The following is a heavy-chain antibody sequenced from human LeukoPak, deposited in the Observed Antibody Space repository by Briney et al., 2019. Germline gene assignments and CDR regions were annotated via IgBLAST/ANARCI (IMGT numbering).Heavy chain of an antibody. D-gene: IGHD6-19*01. CDR3: ARAVAGTFAAFDI. CDR2: ISSSSSTI. V-gene: IGHV3-48*01. CDR1: GFTFSSYS. J-gene: IGHJ3*02. Sequence: GGSLRLSCAASGFTFSSYSMNWVRQAPGKGLEWVSYISSSSSTIYYADSVKGRFTISRDNAKNSLYLQMNSLRAEDTAVYCCARAVAGTFAAFDIWGQGTMVTVSS.